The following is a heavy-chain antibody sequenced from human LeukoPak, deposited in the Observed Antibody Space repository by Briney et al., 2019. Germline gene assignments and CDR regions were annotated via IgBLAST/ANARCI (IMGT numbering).Heavy chain of an antibody. CDR1: GYTFTGYY. Sequence: GASVKVSCKASGYTFTGYYMHWVRQAPGQGLEWMGWISADNGNTNYAQKFQGRITMTTDTSTNTVYMDVRSLRSDDTAVYYCARVGYLGVCSGWCPEGDYYYMDVWGKGTTVTVSS. CDR3: ARVGYLGVCSGWCPEGDYYYMDV. J-gene: IGHJ6*03. D-gene: IGHD6-19*01. V-gene: IGHV1-18*04. CDR2: ISADNGNT.